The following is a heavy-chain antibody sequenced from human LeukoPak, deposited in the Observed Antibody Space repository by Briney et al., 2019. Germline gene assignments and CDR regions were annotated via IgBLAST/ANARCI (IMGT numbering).Heavy chain of an antibody. V-gene: IGHV4-59*01. D-gene: IGHD3-3*01. CDR1: GFTFDDYG. Sequence: PGGSPRLSCAASGFTFDDYGMSWVRQPPGKGLEWIGSIYYSGSTYYNPSLKSRVTISVDTSKNQFSLKLSSVTAADTAVYYCARDSRRHYDFWSGYHDAFDIWGQGTMVTVSS. J-gene: IGHJ3*02. CDR3: ARDSRRHYDFWSGYHDAFDI. CDR2: IYYSGST.